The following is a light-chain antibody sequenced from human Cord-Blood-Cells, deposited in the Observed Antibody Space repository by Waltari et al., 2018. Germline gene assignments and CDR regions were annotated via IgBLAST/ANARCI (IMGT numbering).Light chain of an antibody. CDR3: QQSYSTPFT. CDR1: QSISSY. Sequence: DIQMTQSPSSLSASVGDRVTITCRASQSISSYLTWYQQKPGKAPKLLSYAAASLQSGVPSRFSGSGSVTDFTLTISSLQPEDFATYYCQQSYSTPFTFGPGTKVDIK. J-gene: IGKJ3*01. CDR2: AAA. V-gene: IGKV1-39*01.